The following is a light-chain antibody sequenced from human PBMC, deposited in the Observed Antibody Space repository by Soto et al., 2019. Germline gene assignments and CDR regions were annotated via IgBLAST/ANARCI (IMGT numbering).Light chain of an antibody. J-gene: IGLJ2*01. CDR2: DVS. CDR1: SSDVGAYNC. V-gene: IGLV2-11*01. CDR3: CSYAGSNTHVV. Sequence: QSALTQPRSVSGSPGQSVTISCTGTSSDVGAYNCVSWYQQHPGKAPKLMIYDVSKRPSGVPDRFSGSKSGNTASLTISGLQAEDEADYYCCSYAGSNTHVVFGGGTKLTVL.